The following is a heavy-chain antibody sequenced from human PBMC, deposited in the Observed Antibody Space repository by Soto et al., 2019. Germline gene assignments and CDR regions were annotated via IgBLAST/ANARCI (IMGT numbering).Heavy chain of an antibody. J-gene: IGHJ5*02. CDR3: ARDFSNIAAAGSYNWFDP. CDR2: IYHSGST. D-gene: IGHD6-13*01. V-gene: IGHV4-4*02. CDR1: GGSISSSNW. Sequence: QVQLQESGPGLVKPSGTLSLTCAVSGGSISSSNWWSWVRQPPGKGLEWIGEIYHSGSTNYNPSLKSRVTISVDKSKNQFSLKLSSVTAADTAAYYCARDFSNIAAAGSYNWFDPWGQGTLVTVSS.